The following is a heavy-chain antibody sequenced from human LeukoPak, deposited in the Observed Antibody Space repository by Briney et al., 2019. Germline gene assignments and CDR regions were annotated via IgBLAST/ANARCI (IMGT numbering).Heavy chain of an antibody. CDR3: ARLPRSVFGVDYIDY. J-gene: IGHJ4*02. CDR2: INHSGTT. CDR1: GFSINSAYY. D-gene: IGHD3-3*01. Sequence: SETLSLTCTVSGFSINSAYYWGWIRQPPGKGNEWIGAINHSGTTYHNPSLKSRVTISVDTSNNQFSLRLSYVTAADTAVYYCARLPRSVFGVDYIDYWGQGTLVTVSS. V-gene: IGHV4-38-2*02.